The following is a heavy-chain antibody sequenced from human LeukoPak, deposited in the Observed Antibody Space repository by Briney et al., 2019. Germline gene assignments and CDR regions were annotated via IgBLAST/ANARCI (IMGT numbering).Heavy chain of an antibody. V-gene: IGHV4-59*01. J-gene: IGHJ4*02. Sequence: SETLSLTCTVSDGSITNYDWSWVQQPPGKELEFIGHVHYSGTANYNPSLRSRVTISIDTSKKHFFLKLKSVTAADTAVYYCARGYGDFRVEGRYFHSWGQGTLVTVSS. CDR2: VHYSGTA. D-gene: IGHD4-17*01. CDR1: DGSITNYD. CDR3: ARGYGDFRVEGRYFHS.